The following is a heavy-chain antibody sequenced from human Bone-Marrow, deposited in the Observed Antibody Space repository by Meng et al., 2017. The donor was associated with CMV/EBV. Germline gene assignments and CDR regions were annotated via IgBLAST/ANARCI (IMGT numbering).Heavy chain of an antibody. V-gene: IGHV1-18*01. CDR3: ARDLKHTSGWFTY. CDR1: GYTFINYG. Sequence: ASVKVSCKASGYTFINYGISWVRQAPGQGLEWMGWISAYKDNTNYAQKFQDRVTMTTDTSTSTAYPELRSLRSDDTAVYYCARDLKHTSGWFTYWGQGTLVTVSS. J-gene: IGHJ4*02. CDR2: ISAYKDNT. D-gene: IGHD6-19*01.